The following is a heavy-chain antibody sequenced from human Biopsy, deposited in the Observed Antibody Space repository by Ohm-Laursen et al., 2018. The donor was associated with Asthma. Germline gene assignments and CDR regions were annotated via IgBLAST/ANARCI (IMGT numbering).Heavy chain of an antibody. Sequence: GSSVKVSCKASGYNFISFAIHWVRQAPGQRLEWMGWVNIGNGDTKYSQKFQGRVTITRDTSASTAYMELRSLRSEDTATYYCARTYYDFLTGQVKDVFGVWGQGTMVTVSS. CDR3: ARTYYDFLTGQVKDVFGV. V-gene: IGHV1-3*04. D-gene: IGHD3-9*01. CDR1: GYNFISFA. J-gene: IGHJ3*01. CDR2: VNIGNGDT.